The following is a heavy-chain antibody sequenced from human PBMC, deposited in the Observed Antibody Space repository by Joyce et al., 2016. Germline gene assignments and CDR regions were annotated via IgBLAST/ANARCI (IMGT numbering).Heavy chain of an antibody. CDR2: TIPFVGAP. Sequence: QVQLVQSGAEVKTPGSSVKLSCRASGGTLGTYAITWVRQAPGQGLEWVGGTIPFVGAPNYAQKFQDRVTFSADESTRTAYMDLTSLRSEDTAIYYCAMISMVQGVIFHWFDPWGQGTLVTVSS. CDR1: GGTLGTYA. D-gene: IGHD3-10*01. J-gene: IGHJ5*02. V-gene: IGHV1-69*01. CDR3: AMISMVQGVIFHWFDP.